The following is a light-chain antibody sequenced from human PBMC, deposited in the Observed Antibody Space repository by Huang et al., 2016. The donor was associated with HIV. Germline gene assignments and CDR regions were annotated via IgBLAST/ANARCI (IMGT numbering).Light chain of an antibody. Sequence: EIVLTQSPATLSLSPGERATLSCRASQSVSSYLAWYQHKPGQAPRLLIYDASKRATGIPARFSGSGSGTDFSLTISSLVPEDFAVYYCQQRSNWPLTFGGGTKVEIK. CDR3: QQRSNWPLT. V-gene: IGKV3-11*01. CDR2: DAS. J-gene: IGKJ4*01. CDR1: QSVSSY.